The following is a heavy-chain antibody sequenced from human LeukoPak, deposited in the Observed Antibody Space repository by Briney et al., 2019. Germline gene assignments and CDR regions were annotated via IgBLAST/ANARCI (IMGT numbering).Heavy chain of an antibody. Sequence: PGGSLRLSCAASGFTFSSYSMNWVRQAPGKGLEWVSYISSSSSTIYYADSVKGRFTISRDNAKNSLYLQMNSLRAEDTAVYYCARTYYYDSTSAPYYFDYRGQGTLVTVSS. D-gene: IGHD3-22*01. J-gene: IGHJ4*02. CDR2: ISSSSSTI. V-gene: IGHV3-48*01. CDR3: ARTYYYDSTSAPYYFDY. CDR1: GFTFSSYS.